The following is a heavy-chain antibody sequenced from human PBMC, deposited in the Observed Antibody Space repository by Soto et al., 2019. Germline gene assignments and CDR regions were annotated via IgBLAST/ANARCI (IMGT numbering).Heavy chain of an antibody. CDR3: ASVYYYDRCGCCPAEYFQH. D-gene: IGHD3-22*01. CDR2: IIPFFATA. V-gene: IGHV1-69*01. J-gene: IGHJ1*01. CDR1: GGTFSSYA. Sequence: QVQLVQSGAEVKKPGSSVKVSCKASGGTFSSYAISWVRQAPGQGLEWMGGIIPFFATANYAQKFQGRVTITADDSTSTAYMARSSLRSEDTAVYYGASVYYYDRCGCCPAEYFQHWGQGTLVTVSS.